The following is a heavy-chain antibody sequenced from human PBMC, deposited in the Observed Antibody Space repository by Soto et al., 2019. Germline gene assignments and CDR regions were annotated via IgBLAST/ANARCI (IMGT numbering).Heavy chain of an antibody. CDR2: IKPDGSEK. V-gene: IGHV3-7*04. D-gene: IGHD3-22*01. CDR3: ARGDYYDSSGPFSDAFDI. CDR1: GFTFNTYW. J-gene: IGHJ3*02. Sequence: GGSLRLSCAASGFTFNTYWMSWVRQAPGKGLEWVANIKPDGSEKWYVDSVKGRFAISRDNAKNSLFLEMNNLRAEDTAVYYCARGDYYDSSGPFSDAFDIWGQGTMVTVSS.